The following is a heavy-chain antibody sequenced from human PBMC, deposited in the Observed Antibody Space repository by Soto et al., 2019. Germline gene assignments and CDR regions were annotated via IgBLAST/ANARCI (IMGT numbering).Heavy chain of an antibody. CDR2: MNPQTGNT. J-gene: IGHJ6*03. V-gene: IGHV1-8*01. Sequence: ASVKVSCKASGYTFTRYDITWVRQATGQGLEWMGWMNPQTGNTAYAEKFQGRVTMTRSTSINTAYMELSGLRSEDTAVYYCARLSEESSSSNYYYFYMDVWGKGSTVTVSS. D-gene: IGHD6-6*01. CDR3: ARLSEESSSSNYYYFYMDV. CDR1: GYTFTRYD.